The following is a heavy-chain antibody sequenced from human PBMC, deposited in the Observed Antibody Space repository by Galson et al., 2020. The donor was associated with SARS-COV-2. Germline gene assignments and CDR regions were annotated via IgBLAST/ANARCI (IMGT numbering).Heavy chain of an antibody. D-gene: IGHD1-1*01. CDR1: GGSISSSRDY. CDR3: ARDRIQLWSVIDS. V-gene: IGHV4-39*07. Sequence: SQTLSLTCTVSGGSISSSRDYWGWIRPPPGKGLEWIASITYSGTTYYNMSLKSRVTISVDTSKNQFSLKLSSVTAADTAVYYCARDRIQLWSVIDSWGQGTLVTVSS. CDR2: ITYSGTT. J-gene: IGHJ4*02.